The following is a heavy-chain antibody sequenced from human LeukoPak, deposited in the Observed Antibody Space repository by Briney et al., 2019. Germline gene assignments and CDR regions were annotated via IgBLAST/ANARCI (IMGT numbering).Heavy chain of an antibody. V-gene: IGHV4-4*02. CDR3: ATLSSGWYLNFQH. D-gene: IGHD6-19*01. CDR1: GGSISSSNW. CDR2: IYHSGNT. J-gene: IGHJ1*01. Sequence: SGTLSLTCAVSGGSISSSNWWSWVRQPPGKGLEWIGEIYHSGNTNYNPSLKSRVTISVDKSKNQFSLKLSSVTAADTAVYYCATLSSGWYLNFQHWGQGTLVTVSS.